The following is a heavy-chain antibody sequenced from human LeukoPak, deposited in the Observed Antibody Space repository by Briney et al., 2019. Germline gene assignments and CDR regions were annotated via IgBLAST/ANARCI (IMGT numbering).Heavy chain of an antibody. Sequence: PGGSLRLSCAASGFTFSSYEMNWVRQAPGKGLEWVSYISRSGSTIYYADSVKGRFTISRDNAKNSLYLQMNSLRAEDTAVYYCARGDYGDYVSPPNWFDPWGQGTLVTVSS. CDR1: GFTFSSYE. J-gene: IGHJ5*02. V-gene: IGHV3-48*03. D-gene: IGHD4-17*01. CDR3: ARGDYGDYVSPPNWFDP. CDR2: ISRSGSTI.